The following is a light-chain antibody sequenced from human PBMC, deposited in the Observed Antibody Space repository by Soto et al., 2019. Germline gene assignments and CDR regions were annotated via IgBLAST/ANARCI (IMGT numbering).Light chain of an antibody. CDR3: QQRAKWPLT. CDR1: QSVTRN. Sequence: EIVLTQSPATLSLSPGGRATLSCRASQSVTRNLAWYQQKPGRAPRLLIYDASNRATGIPARFSGSGSGTDFTLTISSLEPEDFAVYYCQQRAKWPLTFGQGTRLEIK. J-gene: IGKJ5*01. CDR2: DAS. V-gene: IGKV3-11*01.